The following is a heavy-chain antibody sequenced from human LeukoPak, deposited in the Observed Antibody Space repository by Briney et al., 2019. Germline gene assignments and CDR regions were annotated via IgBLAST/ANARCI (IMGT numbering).Heavy chain of an antibody. D-gene: IGHD6-19*01. J-gene: IGHJ4*02. CDR2: IRSKSNDYAT. CDR1: GFTFSGSA. CDR3: TRLGYSSGNDY. V-gene: IGHV3-73*01. Sequence: GGSLRLSYAASGFTFSGSAMHWVRQASGKGLEWVGRIRSKSNDYATAYAASVKGRFIISRDDSISTAYLQMNSLKTEDTAVYYCTRLGYSSGNDYWGQGILVTVSS.